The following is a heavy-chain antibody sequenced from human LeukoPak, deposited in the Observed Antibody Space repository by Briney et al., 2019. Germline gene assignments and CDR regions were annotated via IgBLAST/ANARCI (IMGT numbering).Heavy chain of an antibody. Sequence: GGSLRLSCAASGFTFSNYNMNWVRQAPGKGPEWVSSISSSSSYIYYADSVKGRFTISRDNAKNSLYLQMNSLRAEDTAVYYCARGWELDAFDIWGQGTMVTVSS. V-gene: IGHV3-21*01. D-gene: IGHD1-26*01. J-gene: IGHJ3*02. CDR1: GFTFSNYN. CDR3: ARGWELDAFDI. CDR2: ISSSSSYI.